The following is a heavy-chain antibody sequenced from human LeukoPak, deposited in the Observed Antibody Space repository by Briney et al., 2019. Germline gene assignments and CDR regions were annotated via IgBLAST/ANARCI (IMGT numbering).Heavy chain of an antibody. CDR1: GFTVSSNY. CDR2: IYSGAGP. V-gene: IGHV3-66*01. J-gene: IGHJ3*02. D-gene: IGHD2-15*01. CDR3: ARDAYCSGGSCGRVGAFDI. Sequence: GGSLRLSCAASGFTVSSNYMSWVRQAPGKGLEWVSVIYSGAGPYYADSVKGRFTISRDNSKNTLYLQMNSLRAEDTAVYYCARDAYCSGGSCGRVGAFDIWGPGTMVTVSS.